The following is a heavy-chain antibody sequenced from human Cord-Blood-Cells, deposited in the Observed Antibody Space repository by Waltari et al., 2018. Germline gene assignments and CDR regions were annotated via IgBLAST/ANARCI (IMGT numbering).Heavy chain of an antibody. J-gene: IGHJ2*01. Sequence: QLQLQESGPGLVKPSETLSLTCTVSGGSLSSSSYYWGWLCQPPGKGLEWIGSIYYSGSTYYNPSLKSRVTISVDTSKNQFSLKLSSVTAADTAVYYCAKYSSGWYWYFDLWGRGTLVTVSS. CDR1: GGSLSSSSYY. V-gene: IGHV4-39*01. CDR2: IYYSGST. D-gene: IGHD6-19*01. CDR3: AKYSSGWYWYFDL.